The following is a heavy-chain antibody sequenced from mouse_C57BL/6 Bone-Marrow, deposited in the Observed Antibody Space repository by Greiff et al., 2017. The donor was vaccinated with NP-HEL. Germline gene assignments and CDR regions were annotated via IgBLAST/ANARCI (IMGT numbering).Heavy chain of an antibody. V-gene: IGHV1-59*01. CDR2: IDPSDSYT. D-gene: IGHD1-1*01. CDR3: ARERYGSRYAAY. CDR1: GYTFTSYW. Sequence: QVQLQQPGAELVRPGTSVKLSCKASGYTFTSYWMHWVKQRPGQGLEWIGVIDPSDSYTNYNQKFKGKATLTVDTSSSTAYMQLSSLTSEDSAVYYCARERYGSRYAAYWGQGTLVTVSA. J-gene: IGHJ3*01.